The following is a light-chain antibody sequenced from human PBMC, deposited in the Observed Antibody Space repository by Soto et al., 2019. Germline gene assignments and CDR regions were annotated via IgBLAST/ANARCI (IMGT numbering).Light chain of an antibody. CDR1: SSDVGGYNY. CDR3: RSYTSSRTLV. Sequence: QSALTQPASVSGSPGQSITISCTGTSSDVGGYNYVYWYQQHPGKAPKLMIYEVSNRPSGVSNRFSGSKSGNTASLTISGLQAEDEADYYCRSYTSSRTLVFGGGTKLTVL. V-gene: IGLV2-14*01. J-gene: IGLJ2*01. CDR2: EVS.